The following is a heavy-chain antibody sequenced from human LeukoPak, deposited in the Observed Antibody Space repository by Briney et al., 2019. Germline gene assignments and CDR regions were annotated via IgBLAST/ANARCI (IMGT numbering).Heavy chain of an antibody. D-gene: IGHD1-26*01. CDR1: GFTFDDYG. Sequence: TGGSLRLSCAASGFTFDDYGMSWVRQAPGKGLEWVSGINWNGGSTGYADSVKGRFTISRDNAKNSQYLQMNSLRAEDTALYYCAREGGIVGAITGTYYYYMDVWGKGTTVTVSS. V-gene: IGHV3-20*04. J-gene: IGHJ6*03. CDR2: INWNGGST. CDR3: AREGGIVGAITGTYYYYMDV.